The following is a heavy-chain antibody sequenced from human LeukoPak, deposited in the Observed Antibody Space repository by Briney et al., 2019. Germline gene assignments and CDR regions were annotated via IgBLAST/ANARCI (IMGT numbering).Heavy chain of an antibody. CDR1: GFSFRNYA. CDR2: MSVVTDRT. CDR3: AKPARGSGIQDGFDS. Sequence: GGSLRLSCSASGFSFRNYAMHWVRQAPGKGLEYVSAMSVVTDRTFYADSVMGRFTISRDNSANTLYLQMSSLRPEDTAVYYCAKPARGSGIQDGFDSWGQGTLVTVSS. D-gene: IGHD3-10*01. V-gene: IGHV3-64D*06. J-gene: IGHJ4*02.